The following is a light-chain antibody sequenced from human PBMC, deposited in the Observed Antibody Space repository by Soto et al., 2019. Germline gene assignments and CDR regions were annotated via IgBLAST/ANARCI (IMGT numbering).Light chain of an antibody. CDR2: NIY. CDR3: QLYGASPT. V-gene: IGKV3-20*01. CDR1: QTVSSFY. J-gene: IGKJ4*01. Sequence: VLTQSPATLSLSPGERATLSCRASQTVSSFYLAWFQQKPGQSPRLLIYNIYTRATGIPDRISGSASGTDFTLTISRLEPEDFAVYYCQLYGASPTFGGGTKVDIK.